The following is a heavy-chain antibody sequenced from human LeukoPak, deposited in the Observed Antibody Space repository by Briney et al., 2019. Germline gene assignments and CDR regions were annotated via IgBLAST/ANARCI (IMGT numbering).Heavy chain of an antibody. CDR1: GFTVSSNY. Sequence: EPGGSLRLSCAASGFTVSSNYMSWIRQPPGKGLEWIGEINHSGSTNYNPSLKSRVTISVDTSKNQFSLKLSSVTAADTAVYYCARGAYDRWAGRPFLDYWGQGTLVTVSS. CDR3: ARGAYDRWAGRPFLDY. D-gene: IGHD3/OR15-3a*01. V-gene: IGHV4-34*01. CDR2: INHSGST. J-gene: IGHJ4*02.